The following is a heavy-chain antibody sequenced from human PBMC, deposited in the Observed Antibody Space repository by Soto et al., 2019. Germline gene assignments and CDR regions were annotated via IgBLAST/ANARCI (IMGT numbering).Heavy chain of an antibody. J-gene: IGHJ6*02. CDR2: IDTSGTT. V-gene: IGHV4-4*07. CDR1: GGSISSYY. D-gene: IGHD3-10*01. CDR3: ARGPRGYVYYHGMDV. Sequence: QVQVHESGPGLVKPSETLSLTCTVSGGSISSYYCSWIREAAGKGLVWIGRIDTSGTTNYYPALKSRVTMSVDASKNQFSLTLSSVTAADTAVYYCARGPRGYVYYHGMDVWGQGTTVTVSS.